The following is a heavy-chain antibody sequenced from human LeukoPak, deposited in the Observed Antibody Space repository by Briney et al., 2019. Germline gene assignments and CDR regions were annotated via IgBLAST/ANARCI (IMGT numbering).Heavy chain of an antibody. CDR2: ISACNGNT. Sequence: ASVKVSCKASSYTFTNFGISWVRQAPGQRPEWMGWISACNGNTNYAQNLQDRVTLTTDTSTTTVYMALKSLSSDDTAVYYCARDKEEDYDTSGMFQHWGQGTLVTVSS. J-gene: IGHJ1*01. D-gene: IGHD3-22*01. CDR3: ARDKEEDYDTSGMFQH. CDR1: SYTFTNFG. V-gene: IGHV1-18*01.